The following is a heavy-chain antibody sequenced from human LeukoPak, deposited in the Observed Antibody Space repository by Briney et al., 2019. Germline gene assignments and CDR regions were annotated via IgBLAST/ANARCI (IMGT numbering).Heavy chain of an antibody. CDR1: GGTFSSYA. Sequence: ASVKVSCKASGGTFSSYAISWVRQAPGQGLEWMGGIIPIFGTANYAQKFQGRVTITADESTSTAYMELSSLRSEDTAVYYCARYPPGAAAGNGDYWGQGTLVTVSS. V-gene: IGHV1-69*13. CDR3: ARYPPGAAAGNGDY. CDR2: IIPIFGTA. D-gene: IGHD6-13*01. J-gene: IGHJ4*02.